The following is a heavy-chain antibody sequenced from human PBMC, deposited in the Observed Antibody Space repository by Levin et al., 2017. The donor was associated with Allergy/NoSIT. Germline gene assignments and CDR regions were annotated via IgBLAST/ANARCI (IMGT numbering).Heavy chain of an antibody. CDR1: GFSLSDCG. D-gene: IGHD6-19*01. CDR2: VTYSGSY. V-gene: IGHV3-30*18. Sequence: GESLKISCAASGFSLSDCGMHWVRQAPGKGLEWLAVVTYSGSYYHSDSVKGRLTISRDTSKNTLYLQMNSLGAEDTAIYYCEKEQSSGGYRTSDYWGQGTLVTVSS. CDR3: EKEQSSGGYRTSDY. J-gene: IGHJ4*02.